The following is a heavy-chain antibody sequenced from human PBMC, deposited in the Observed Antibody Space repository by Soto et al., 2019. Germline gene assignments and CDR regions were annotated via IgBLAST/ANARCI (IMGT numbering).Heavy chain of an antibody. D-gene: IGHD3-9*01. J-gene: IGHJ3*02. CDR2: ISAYNGNT. CDR1: GYTFTSYG. CDR3: ARAHTQWLLYFDWLLSGDAFDI. Sequence: ASVKVSCKASGYTFTSYGISWVRQAPGQGLEWMGWISAYNGNTNYAQKLQGRVTMTTDTSTSTAYMELRSLRSDDTAVYYCARAHTQWLLYFDWLLSGDAFDIWGQGTMVTVSS. V-gene: IGHV1-18*01.